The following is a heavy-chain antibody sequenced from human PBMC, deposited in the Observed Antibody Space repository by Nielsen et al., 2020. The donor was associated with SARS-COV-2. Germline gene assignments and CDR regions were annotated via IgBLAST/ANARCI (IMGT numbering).Heavy chain of an antibody. V-gene: IGHV3-30*18. Sequence: GGSLRLSCAASGITFNDHGIHWVRQAPGKGLEWVAAMSDDGNHKFYANSVKGRFTFSRDTSKNTLYLEMNSLRPEDSAVYYCAKGNSRLSWFGELALYYYYYGLDVWGQGTTVTVS. CDR1: GITFNDHG. CDR2: MSDDGNHK. D-gene: IGHD3-10*01. J-gene: IGHJ6*02. CDR3: AKGNSRLSWFGELALYYYYYGLDV.